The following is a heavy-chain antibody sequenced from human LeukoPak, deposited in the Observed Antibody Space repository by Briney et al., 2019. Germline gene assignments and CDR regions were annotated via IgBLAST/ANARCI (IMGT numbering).Heavy chain of an antibody. D-gene: IGHD3-16*01. V-gene: IGHV3-30*18. CDR3: AKDFWGSPRGVDH. CDR2: ISYDGSNK. CDR1: GFTFSSYG. J-gene: IGHJ4*02. Sequence: GRSLRLSCAASGFTFSSYGMHWVRQAPGKGLEWVAVISYDGSNKYYADSVKGRFTISRENSKNTLYLQMNSLRAEDTAVYYCAKDFWGSPRGVDHWGQGTLVTVSS.